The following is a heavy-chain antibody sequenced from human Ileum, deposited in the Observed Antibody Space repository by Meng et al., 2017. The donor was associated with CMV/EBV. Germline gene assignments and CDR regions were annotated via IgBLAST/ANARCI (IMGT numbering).Heavy chain of an antibody. Sequence: GGSLRLSCAASGLTFNSYSMGWVRQAPGKGLEWVAAISGSGANSYYAESVKGRATISRDNSKNTLLLELNGLRAEDTAVYYCAKDRYFEPAHYDYWGQGTLVTVSS. V-gene: IGHV3-23*01. CDR1: GLTFNSYS. J-gene: IGHJ4*02. D-gene: IGHD3-9*01. CDR3: AKDRYFEPAHYDY. CDR2: ISGSGANS.